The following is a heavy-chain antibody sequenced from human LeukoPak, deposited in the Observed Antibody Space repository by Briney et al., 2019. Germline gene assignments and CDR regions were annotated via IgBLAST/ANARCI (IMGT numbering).Heavy chain of an antibody. J-gene: IGHJ3*02. V-gene: IGHV1-2*02. CDR3: ATERGHAYDM. CDR1: GYIFTAYY. Sequence: GASVKVSCKASGYIFTAYYMHWVRQAPGQGLEWMGWLNPDSGDTRYGQAFQGRVTMTRDKSISTAYMELNSLRFDDTAVYYCATERGHAYDMWGQGTMVTVSS. CDR2: LNPDSGDT.